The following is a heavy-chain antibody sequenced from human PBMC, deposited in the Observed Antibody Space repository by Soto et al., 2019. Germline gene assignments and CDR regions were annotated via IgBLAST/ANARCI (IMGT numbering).Heavy chain of an antibody. CDR1: GYTFTSYD. D-gene: IGHD2-2*02. CDR3: ARRGRVVPAAIAAFDI. V-gene: IGHV1-8*01. CDR2: LNPNSGNK. Sequence: ASVKVSCKASGYTFTSYDINWVRQATGQGLEWMGWLNPNSGNKGYAQKFQGRVTMTRNTSISTAYMELSSLRSEDTAVYYCARRGRVVPAAIAAFDIWGQGTMVTVSS. J-gene: IGHJ3*02.